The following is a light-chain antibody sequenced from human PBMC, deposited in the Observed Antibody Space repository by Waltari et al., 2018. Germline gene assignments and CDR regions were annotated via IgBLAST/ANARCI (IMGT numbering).Light chain of an antibody. J-gene: IGLJ1*01. CDR2: EVT. V-gene: IGLV2-23*02. Sequence: QSGLAQPASAPGSPGQSITITCTGTSREVGNYNLFSWYQQRPGKAPRLLIYEVTKRAPGTSDRFSASKSGNTASLSISGLQAQEDEADYYCCSYVGLGTYVFGTGTKVTV. CDR1: SREVGNYNL. CDR3: CSYVGLGTYV.